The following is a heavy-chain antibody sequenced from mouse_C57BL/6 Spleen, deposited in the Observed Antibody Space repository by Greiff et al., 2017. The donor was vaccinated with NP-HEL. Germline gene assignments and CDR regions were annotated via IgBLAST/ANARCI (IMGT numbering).Heavy chain of an antibody. J-gene: IGHJ4*01. D-gene: IGHD2-2*01. V-gene: IGHV5-4*01. Sequence: EVMLVESGGGLVKPGGSLKLSCAASGFTFSSYAMSWVRQPPEKRLEWVATISDGGSYTYYPDNVKGRFTISSNNAKNNLYLQMSHLKSDDTAMYYCAIDQGLYYAMDYWGQGTSVTVSS. CDR3: AIDQGLYYAMDY. CDR2: ISDGGSYT. CDR1: GFTFSSYA.